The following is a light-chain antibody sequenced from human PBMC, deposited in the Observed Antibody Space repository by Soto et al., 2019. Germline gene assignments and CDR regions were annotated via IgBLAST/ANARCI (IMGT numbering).Light chain of an antibody. Sequence: DIQMTQSPSSLSSSVGDIVTITCRASQAISGFLAWYQQKPGKAPKLLIYKASSLESGVPSRFSGSGSGTEFSLTISSLQPDDFATYHCQQYYTFWSFGQGTKVDI. J-gene: IGKJ1*01. CDR3: QQYYTFWS. CDR2: KAS. CDR1: QAISGF. V-gene: IGKV1-5*03.